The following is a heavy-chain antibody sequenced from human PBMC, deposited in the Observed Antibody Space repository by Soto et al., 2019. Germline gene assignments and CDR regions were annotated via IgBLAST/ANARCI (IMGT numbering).Heavy chain of an antibody. V-gene: IGHV3-48*01. CDR2: ISSSSSTI. CDR1: GFTFSSYS. CDR3: ALEPTGYYFDY. Sequence: GGSLRLSCTASGFTFSSYSMNWVRQAPGKGLEWVSYISSSSSTIYYADSVKGRFTISRDNAKNSLYLQMNSLRAEDTAVYYCALEPTGYYFDYWGQGTLVTVSS. D-gene: IGHD1-1*01. J-gene: IGHJ4*02.